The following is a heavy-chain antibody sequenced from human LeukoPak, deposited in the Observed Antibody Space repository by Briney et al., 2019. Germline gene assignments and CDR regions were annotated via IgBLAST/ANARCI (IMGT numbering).Heavy chain of an antibody. V-gene: IGHV3-53*01. Sequence: GGSLRLSCAASGFTVSSNYMSWVRQAPGKGLEWVSVIYTGGSTYYADSVKGRFTISRDNSKNTLYFQMNSLRTEDTAVYYCAREPDFWSGYHFWGQGTLVTVSS. CDR3: AREPDFWSGYHF. J-gene: IGHJ4*02. CDR2: IYTGGST. D-gene: IGHD3-3*01. CDR1: GFTVSSNY.